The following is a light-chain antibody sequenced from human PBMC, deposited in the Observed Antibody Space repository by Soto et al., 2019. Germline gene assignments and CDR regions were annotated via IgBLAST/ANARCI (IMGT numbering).Light chain of an antibody. J-gene: IGLJ3*02. CDR2: SDN. Sequence: QAVVTQPPSASGTPGQRVTISCSGSNSNIGRNTVNWYQQFPGAAPNLLIHSDNERPSGVPDRFSGSRSGTSASLAISGPQSEDEADYYCAAWDESPNVPVFGGGTKLTVL. V-gene: IGLV1-44*01. CDR3: AAWDESPNVPV. CDR1: NSNIGRNT.